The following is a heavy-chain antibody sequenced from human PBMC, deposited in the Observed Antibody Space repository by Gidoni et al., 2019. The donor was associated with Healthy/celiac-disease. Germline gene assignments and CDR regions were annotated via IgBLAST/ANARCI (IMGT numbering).Heavy chain of an antibody. V-gene: IGHV4-59*01. Sequence: QVQLQLSGPRLAKPSATLSLTCTVSGGSISSYYWSWFRQPPGKGLEWIGYIYYSRSNNYNPSLKSRVTISVDTSKNQFSLKLSSVTAADTAVYYCARVGYSSGWYGEDNWFDPWGQGTLVTVSS. CDR1: GGSISSYY. CDR2: IYYSRSN. D-gene: IGHD6-19*01. J-gene: IGHJ5*02. CDR3: ARVGYSSGWYGEDNWFDP.